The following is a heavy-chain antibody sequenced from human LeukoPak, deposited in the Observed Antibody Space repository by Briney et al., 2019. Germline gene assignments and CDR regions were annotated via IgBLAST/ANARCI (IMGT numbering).Heavy chain of an antibody. V-gene: IGHV6-1*01. J-gene: IGHJ3*02. CDR2: TYYRSKWFN. D-gene: IGHD2/OR15-2a*01. Sequence: SQTLSLTCDISGDSLSTNSGAWHWIRQSPSRGLEWLGSTYYRSKWFNDYALSVKSRVSTNPDTSKNQFSLQLNSVTPEDTAVYYCARSFATSAGAFDIWGQGTMVTVSS. CDR3: ARSFATSAGAFDI. CDR1: GDSLSTNSGA.